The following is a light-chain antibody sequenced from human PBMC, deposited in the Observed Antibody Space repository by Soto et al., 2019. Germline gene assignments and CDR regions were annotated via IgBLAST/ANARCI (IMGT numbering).Light chain of an antibody. V-gene: IGKV3-20*01. J-gene: IGKJ1*01. CDR3: QQYGSSPPWT. CDR1: QSVSSSY. CDR2: GAS. Sequence: EIVLTQSPGTLSLSPGERATLSCRASQSVSSSYLAWYQQKPGQAPRHLIYGASSRATGIPDRFSGSGSGTDFTRTISRLEPEDFAVYYCQQYGSSPPWTFGQGTKGEIK.